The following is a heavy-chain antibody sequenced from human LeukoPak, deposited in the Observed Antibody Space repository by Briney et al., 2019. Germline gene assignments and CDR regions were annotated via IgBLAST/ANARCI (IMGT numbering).Heavy chain of an antibody. Sequence: PGGSLRLSCAASGFTFSSYGMHWARQAPGKGLEWVAVIWYDGSNKYYADSVKGRFTISRDNSKNTLYLQMNSLRAEDTAVYYCARETAGGYAFDYWGQGTLVTVSS. D-gene: IGHD2-2*01. CDR1: GFTFSSYG. CDR2: IWYDGSNK. V-gene: IGHV3-33*01. J-gene: IGHJ4*02. CDR3: ARETAGGYAFDY.